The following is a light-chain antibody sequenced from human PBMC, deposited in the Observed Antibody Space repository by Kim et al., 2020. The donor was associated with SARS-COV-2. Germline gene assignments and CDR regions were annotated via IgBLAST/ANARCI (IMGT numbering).Light chain of an antibody. CDR1: RSNIGSNT. CDR2: SNN. CDR3: AAWDDSPYGLL. Sequence: QSVLTQPPSASGTPGQRVTISCSGSRSNIGSNTVTWYLQLPGTAPKVLIYSNNYRPSGVPDRFSGSKSGTSASLAISGLQSEDEADYYCAAWDDSPYGLLFGGGTKLTVL. J-gene: IGLJ3*02. V-gene: IGLV1-44*01.